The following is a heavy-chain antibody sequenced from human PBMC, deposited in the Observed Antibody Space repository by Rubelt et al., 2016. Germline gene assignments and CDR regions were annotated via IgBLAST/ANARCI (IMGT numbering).Heavy chain of an antibody. D-gene: IGHD5-12*01. CDR3: AGQVTTILAGWFDP. V-gene: IGHV4-39*01. CDR2: MSYSGST. J-gene: IGHJ5*02. CDR1: GGSISSDNYH. Sequence: QLQLQESGPGLVQPSETLSLTCLVSGGSISSDNYHWGWIRQPPGKGLEWIGSMSYSGSTYYNQSLKSRATISLDTSKNHFSLKLSYVTAADTAVYFCAGQVTTILAGWFDPWGQGTLVTVSS.